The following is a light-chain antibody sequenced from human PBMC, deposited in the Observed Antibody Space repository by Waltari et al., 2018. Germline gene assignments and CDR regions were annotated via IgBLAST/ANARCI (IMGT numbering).Light chain of an antibody. J-gene: IGKJ2*01. CDR1: QSISDY. CDR2: ATS. V-gene: IGKV1-39*01. CDR3: QQSDTTPFT. Sequence: DIQMTQSPSSLSASAGDTVTITCRASQSISDYLNWYQQKPGKAPKVLIYATSSLQSGVPSRFSDSGSGTDFTLTIRSLQPEDSATYYCQQSDTTPFTFGQGTKLEIK.